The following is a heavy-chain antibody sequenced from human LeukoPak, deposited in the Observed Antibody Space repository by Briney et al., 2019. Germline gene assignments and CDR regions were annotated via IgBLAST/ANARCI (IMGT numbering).Heavy chain of an antibody. CDR3: ARHKNPEKPRQYSGSYYYFDY. CDR1: GGSFSGYY. D-gene: IGHD1-26*01. V-gene: IGHV4-34*01. CDR2: INHSGST. Sequence: SETLSLTCAVYGGSFSGYYWSWIRQPPGKGLEWIGEINHSGSTNYNPSLKSRVTISVDTSKNQFSLKVSSVTAADTAVYYCARHKNPEKPRQYSGSYYYFDYWGQGTLVTVSS. J-gene: IGHJ4*02.